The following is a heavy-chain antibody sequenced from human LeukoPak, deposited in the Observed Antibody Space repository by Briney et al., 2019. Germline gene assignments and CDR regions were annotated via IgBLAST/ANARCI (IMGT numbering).Heavy chain of an antibody. Sequence: GRSLRLSCAASGFTFSSYAMHWVRQAPGKGLEWVAVISYDGSNKYYADSVKGRFTISRDNSKNTLYLQMNSLRAEDTAVYYCARVSRSLWYRELGVDYWGQGTLVTVSS. CDR2: ISYDGSNK. CDR1: GFTFSSYA. CDR3: ARVSRSLWYRELGVDY. J-gene: IGHJ4*02. D-gene: IGHD3-10*01. V-gene: IGHV3-30-3*01.